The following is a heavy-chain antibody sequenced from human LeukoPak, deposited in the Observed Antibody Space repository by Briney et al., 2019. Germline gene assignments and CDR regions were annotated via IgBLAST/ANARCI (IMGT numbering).Heavy chain of an antibody. CDR2: INPNSGGT. CDR1: GYTFTGYY. D-gene: IGHD2-2*01. CDR3: ARDVYCSSTSCSLTDY. Sequence: ALVKVSCKASGYTFTGYYMHWVRQAPGQGLEWMGWINPNSGGTNYAQKFQGRVTMTRDTSISTAYMELSRLRSDDTAVYYCARDVYCSSTSCSLTDYWGQGTLVTVSS. J-gene: IGHJ4*02. V-gene: IGHV1-2*02.